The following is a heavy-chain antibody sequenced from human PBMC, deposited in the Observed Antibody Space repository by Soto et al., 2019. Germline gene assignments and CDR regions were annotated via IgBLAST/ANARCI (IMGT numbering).Heavy chain of an antibody. J-gene: IGHJ4*02. CDR3: ARGRYGEY. V-gene: IGHV1-18*01. CDR1: GYAFTTYG. D-gene: IGHD3-10*01. CDR2: ISAHNGNT. Sequence: QVHLVQSGAEVKKPGASVKVSCKGSGYAFTTYGITWVRQAPGQGLEWMGWISAHNGNTNYAQKLQGRVTVTRDTSTSTACMELRSLRSDDTAVYYCARGRYGEYWGQGALVTGSS.